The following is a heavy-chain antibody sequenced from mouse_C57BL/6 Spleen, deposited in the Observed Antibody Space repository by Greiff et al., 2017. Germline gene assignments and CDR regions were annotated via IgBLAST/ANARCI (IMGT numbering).Heavy chain of an antibody. CDR2: IYPGDGDT. CDR1: GYAFSSYW. J-gene: IGHJ1*03. Sequence: VQLVESGAELVKPGASVKISCKASGYAFSSYWMNWVKQRPGQGLEWIGQIYPGDGDTNYNGKFKGKATLTADKSSSTAYMQLSSLTSEDSAVYFCASGIYYGYSLDVWGTGTTVTVSS. D-gene: IGHD2-2*01. V-gene: IGHV1-80*01. CDR3: ASGIYYGYSLDV.